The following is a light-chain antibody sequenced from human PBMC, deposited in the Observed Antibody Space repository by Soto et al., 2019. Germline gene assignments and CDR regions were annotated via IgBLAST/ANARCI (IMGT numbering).Light chain of an antibody. J-gene: IGLJ1*01. CDR2: RNN. V-gene: IGLV1-44*01. Sequence: QSVLTPPTSASGNPGQRFNISCAGINSTIGSNTVHWYQQLPGTAPKLLMYRNNQRTSGVPDRFSGSKSGTSASLAITGLPSEDEADYYCAAWDDSLDGYVLGNETKITV. CDR1: NSTIGSNT. CDR3: AAWDDSLDGYV.